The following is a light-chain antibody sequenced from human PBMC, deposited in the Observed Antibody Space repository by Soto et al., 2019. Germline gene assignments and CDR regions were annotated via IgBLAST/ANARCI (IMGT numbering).Light chain of an antibody. CDR3: QSYDSSLRVYV. V-gene: IGLV1-40*01. CDR1: SSNIGAGYD. CDR2: GNS. Sequence: SLLTQPPSVSGAPGQRVTISCTGSSSNIGAGYDVHWYQQLPGTAPKLLIYGNSNRPSGVPDRFSGSKSGTSASLAITGLQAEDEADYYCQSYDSSLRVYVFGTGTKVTVL. J-gene: IGLJ1*01.